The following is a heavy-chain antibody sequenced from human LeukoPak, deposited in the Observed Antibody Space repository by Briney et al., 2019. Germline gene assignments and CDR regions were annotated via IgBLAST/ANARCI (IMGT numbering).Heavy chain of an antibody. D-gene: IGHD5-18*01. CDR1: GGSISSYY. J-gene: IGHJ6*02. V-gene: IGHV4-59*01. CDR2: IYYSGST. Sequence: SETLSLTCTVSGGSISSYYWSWIRQPPGKGLEWIGYIYYSGSTNYNPSLKSLVTISVDTSKNQFSLKLSSVTAADTAVYYCARVHSYGFYYYYYYGMDVWGQGTTVTVSS. CDR3: ARVHSYGFYYYYYYGMDV.